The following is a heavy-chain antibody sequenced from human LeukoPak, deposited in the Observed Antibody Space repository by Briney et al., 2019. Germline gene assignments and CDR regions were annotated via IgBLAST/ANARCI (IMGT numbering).Heavy chain of an antibody. CDR3: ARPVYDYCTNGVCYTSVAGSYYFDY. CDR1: GYTFTSYY. Sequence: GASVKVSCKASGYTFTSYYMHWVRQAPGQGLEWMGWINPNSGGTNYAQKFQGRVTMTRDTSISTAYMELSRLRSDDTAVYYCARPVYDYCTNGVCYTSVAGSYYFDYWGQGTLVTVSS. CDR2: INPNSGGT. D-gene: IGHD2-8*01. J-gene: IGHJ4*02. V-gene: IGHV1-2*02.